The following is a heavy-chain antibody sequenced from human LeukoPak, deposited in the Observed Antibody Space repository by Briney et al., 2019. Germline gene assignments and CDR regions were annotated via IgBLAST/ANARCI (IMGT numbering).Heavy chain of an antibody. V-gene: IGHV4-31*03. CDR2: IYYSGST. D-gene: IGHD3-9*01. Sequence: KPSQTLSLTCTVSGASPSSGGYYCSWTRHHPGKGLEWIGFIYYSGSTYYNPSLKSRVTISVDTSKNQFSLKLSSVTAADTAVYYCAREHYDILTGHDYFDYWGQGTLVTVSS. CDR3: AREHYDILTGHDYFDY. J-gene: IGHJ4*02. CDR1: GASPSSGGYY.